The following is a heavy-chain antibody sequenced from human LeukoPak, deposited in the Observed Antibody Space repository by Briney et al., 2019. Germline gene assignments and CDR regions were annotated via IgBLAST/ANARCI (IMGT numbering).Heavy chain of an antibody. D-gene: IGHD2-2*01. V-gene: IGHV3-30-3*01. J-gene: IGHJ4*02. Sequence: PGRSLRLSCAASGFTFSSYAMHWVRQAPGKGLEWVAVISYDGSNKYYADSVKGRFTISRDNSKNTLYLQMNSLRAEDTAVYYCTRRGYCSSTSCHYYFDYWGQGTLVTVSS. CDR1: GFTFSSYA. CDR3: TRRGYCSSTSCHYYFDY. CDR2: ISYDGSNK.